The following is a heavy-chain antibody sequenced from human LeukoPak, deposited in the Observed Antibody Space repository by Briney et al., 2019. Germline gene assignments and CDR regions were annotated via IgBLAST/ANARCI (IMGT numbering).Heavy chain of an antibody. V-gene: IGHV4-59*01. D-gene: IGHD4-11*01. Sequence: SETLSLTCTVSGGSISTYYWSWIRQSPGKGLEWIADISASGGTNYNPSLESRVTVSIDSSKNQFSLELSSVTAADTAVYHCARGLLQYYFDYWGQGTLVTVSS. CDR3: ARGLLQYYFDY. CDR1: GGSISTYY. CDR2: ISASGGT. J-gene: IGHJ4*02.